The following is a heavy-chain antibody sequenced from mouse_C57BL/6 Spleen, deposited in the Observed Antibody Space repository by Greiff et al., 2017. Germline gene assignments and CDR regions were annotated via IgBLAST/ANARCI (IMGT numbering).Heavy chain of an antibody. V-gene: IGHV1-54*01. D-gene: IGHD1-1*01. CDR2: INPGSGGT. J-gene: IGHJ3*01. CDR1: GYAFTNYL. Sequence: VQRVESGAELVRPGTSVKVSCKASGYAFTNYLIEWVKQRPGQGLEWIGVINPGSGGTNYNEKFKGKATLTADKSSSTAYMQLSSLTSEDSAVYFCARGNYGIRAWFAYWGQGTLVTVSA. CDR3: ARGNYGIRAWFAY.